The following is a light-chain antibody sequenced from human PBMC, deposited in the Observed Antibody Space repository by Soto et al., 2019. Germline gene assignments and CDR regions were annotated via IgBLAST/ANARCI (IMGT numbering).Light chain of an antibody. CDR3: QQYHNWPGYT. CDR2: GAS. J-gene: IGKJ2*01. CDR1: QTVSSY. Sequence: EIVMTQSPATLSVSPGERATLSCRASQTVSSYLAWYQQKPGQAPRLLIYGASPRATGIPARFSGRGSGTEFTLTISSLQSEDFAVYFCQQYHNWPGYTFGQGTKLEIK. V-gene: IGKV3-15*01.